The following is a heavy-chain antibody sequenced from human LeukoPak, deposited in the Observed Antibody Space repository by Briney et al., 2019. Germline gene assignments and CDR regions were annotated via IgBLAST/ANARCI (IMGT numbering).Heavy chain of an antibody. CDR3: ARTPDGIYYDSSGSLFDY. CDR2: IYYSGST. D-gene: IGHD3-22*01. V-gene: IGHV4-59*01. J-gene: IGHJ4*02. Sequence: SETLSLTCTVSGGSISSYYWSWIRQPPGKGLEWIGYIYYSGSTNYNPSLKSRVTISVDTSKNQFSLKLSSVTAADTAVYYCARTPDGIYYDSSGSLFDYWGQGTLVTVSS. CDR1: GGSISSYY.